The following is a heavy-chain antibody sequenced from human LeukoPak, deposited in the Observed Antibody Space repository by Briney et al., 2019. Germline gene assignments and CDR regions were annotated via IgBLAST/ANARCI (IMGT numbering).Heavy chain of an antibody. J-gene: IGHJ1*01. CDR2: INPISGGT. Sequence: ASVKVSCKASGYTFTGYYIHWVRQAPGQGLEWMGWINPISGGTSYAQKFQGRVTMTRDTSITTAYMELSSLKSDDTAVYYCARVPDLCAEYFQHWGQGTLVTVSS. CDR1: GYTFTGYY. V-gene: IGHV1-2*02. CDR3: ARVPDLCAEYFQH.